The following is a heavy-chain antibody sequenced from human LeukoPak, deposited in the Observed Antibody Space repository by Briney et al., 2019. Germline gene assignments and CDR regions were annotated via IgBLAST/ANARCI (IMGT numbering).Heavy chain of an antibody. CDR3: AKDRVYSSSWYGGLIY. CDR1: GFTFSSNA. Sequence: GGSLRLFCAASGFTFSSNAMSWVRRAPGKGREWVSGISVSGGSTYYADSVKGRFTISRDNSKNTLYLQMDSLRAEDTAVYYCAKDRVYSSSWYGGLIYWGEGTLVTVSS. CDR2: ISVSGGST. V-gene: IGHV3-23*01. D-gene: IGHD6-13*01. J-gene: IGHJ4*02.